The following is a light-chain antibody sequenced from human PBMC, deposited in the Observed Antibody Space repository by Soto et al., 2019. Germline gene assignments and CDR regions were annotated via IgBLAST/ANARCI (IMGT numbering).Light chain of an antibody. CDR3: QQYGNTPLT. CDR2: GAS. CDR1: QIFSSSN. V-gene: IGKV3-20*01. Sequence: EIVLTQSPGTLSLSPGERATLSCRASQIFSSSNLAWYQQKTGQAPRLLIYGASIRAIGIPDRFSGSASGTDFTLIISRLEPEDFAVYYCQQYGNTPLTFGGGTKVDIK. J-gene: IGKJ4*01.